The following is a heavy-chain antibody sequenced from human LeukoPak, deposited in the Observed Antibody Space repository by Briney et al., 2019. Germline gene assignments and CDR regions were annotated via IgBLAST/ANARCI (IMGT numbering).Heavy chain of an antibody. D-gene: IGHD6-19*01. Sequence: GGSLRLSCAASGFIVSDHYMGWVRQAPGRGLDWVSVMYSSGNIHYADSVEGRFTISRDNAKNSLYLQMNSLRAEDTAVYYCARDPGSGWFFDYWGQGTLVTVSS. CDR1: GFIVSDHY. J-gene: IGHJ4*02. CDR3: ARDPGSGWFFDY. CDR2: MYSSGNI. V-gene: IGHV3-69-1*01.